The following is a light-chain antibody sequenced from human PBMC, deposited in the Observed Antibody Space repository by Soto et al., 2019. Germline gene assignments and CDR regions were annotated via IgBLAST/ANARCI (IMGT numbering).Light chain of an antibody. CDR2: KAS. CDR3: KKYDRSPYI. V-gene: IGKV1-5*03. Sequence: DLQMTQSPSTLSASVGDTVTITCRASQSISNWLAWYQQKPGQAPKLLIHKASTLESGVPSRFRGSGSGKKFTLTISSLQPDDLATFYAKKYDRSPYIFGQGTKREIK. J-gene: IGKJ2*01. CDR1: QSISNW.